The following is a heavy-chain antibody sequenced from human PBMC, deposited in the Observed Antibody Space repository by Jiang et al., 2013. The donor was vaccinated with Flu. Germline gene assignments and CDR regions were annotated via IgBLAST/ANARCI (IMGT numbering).Heavy chain of an antibody. J-gene: IGHJ5*01. CDR1: GGSFSSYT. V-gene: IGHV1-69*08. Sequence: SGAEVKKPGSSVKVSCKASGGSFSSYTFTWVRQAPGQGLEWMGRINPNSGDTNFAQKFQGRVTITADKSTSTAYMELSSLRSEDTAVYYCARDRTGYGSSWFVSWGQGTLVTVSS. CDR3: ARDRTGYGSSWFVS. D-gene: IGHD3/OR15-3a*01. CDR2: INPNSGDT.